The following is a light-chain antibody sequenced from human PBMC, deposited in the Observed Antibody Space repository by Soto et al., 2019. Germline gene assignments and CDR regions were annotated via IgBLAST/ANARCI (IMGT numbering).Light chain of an antibody. J-gene: IGLJ2*01. Sequence: SYELTQPPSVSVAPGKTARITCGGNNIGSKSVHWYQQKPGQAPVLVIYYDSERPSGIPERFSGSNSGNTATLTISRVEAGDEADYYCQVWDSSSDHPVFGGGTKLPVL. CDR1: NIGSKS. V-gene: IGLV3-21*04. CDR2: YDS. CDR3: QVWDSSSDHPV.